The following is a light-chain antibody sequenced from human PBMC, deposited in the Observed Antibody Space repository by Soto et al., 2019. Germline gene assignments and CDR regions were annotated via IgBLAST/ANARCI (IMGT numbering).Light chain of an antibody. CDR3: QQYGSSPLT. V-gene: IGKV3-20*01. J-gene: IGKJ4*01. CDR2: DAS. Sequence: EIVLTQSPGTLSLSPGERATLSCRASQSVRNNYLAWNQQKPGQAPRFLIYDASTRATGIPDRFSGSGSGTDFTLTISRLEPEDFAVYYCQQYGSSPLTFGGGTKVEIK. CDR1: QSVRNNY.